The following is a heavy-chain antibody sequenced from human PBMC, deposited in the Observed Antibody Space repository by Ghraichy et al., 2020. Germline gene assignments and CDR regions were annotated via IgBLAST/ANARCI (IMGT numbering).Heavy chain of an antibody. Sequence: SETLSLTCTVSGYSISSGYYWGWIRQPPGKGLEWIGSIYHSGSTYYNPSLKSRVTISVDTSKNQFSLKLSSVTAADTAVYYCARVIYEWFGELPFDYWGQGTLVTVSS. CDR3: ARVIYEWFGELPFDY. CDR2: IYHSGST. CDR1: GYSISSGYY. V-gene: IGHV4-38-2*02. D-gene: IGHD3-10*01. J-gene: IGHJ4*02.